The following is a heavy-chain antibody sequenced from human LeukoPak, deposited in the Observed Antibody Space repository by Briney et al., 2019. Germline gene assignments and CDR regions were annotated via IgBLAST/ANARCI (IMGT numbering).Heavy chain of an antibody. D-gene: IGHD3-10*01. CDR1: GGSFSGYY. CDR2: INHSGST. J-gene: IGHJ4*02. Sequence: SETLSLTCAVHGGSFSGYYWSWIRQPPGKGLEWIGEINHSGSTNYNPSLKSRVTISKDTSKNQFSLRLSSVNAADTAVYYCARGYGSGSYWVYWGQGTLVTVSS. CDR3: ARGYGSGSYWVY. V-gene: IGHV4-34*01.